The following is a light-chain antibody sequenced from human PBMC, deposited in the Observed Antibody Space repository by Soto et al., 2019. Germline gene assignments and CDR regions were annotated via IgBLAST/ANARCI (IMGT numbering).Light chain of an antibody. V-gene: IGKV2-40*01. Sequence: DIVMTQTPLSLPVTPGEPASISCRSSQSLLDSDDGNTYLDWYLQKPGQSPQLLIYTLSYRASVVPDMFSGSGSGTDFTLKISRVEAEDVGVYYCMQRIEFPYTFGHGTKLEIK. J-gene: IGKJ2*01. CDR1: QSLLDSDDGNTY. CDR2: TLS. CDR3: MQRIEFPYT.